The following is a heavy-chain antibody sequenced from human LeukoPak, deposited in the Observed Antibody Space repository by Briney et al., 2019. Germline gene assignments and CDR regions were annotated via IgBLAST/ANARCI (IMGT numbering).Heavy chain of an antibody. V-gene: IGHV1-2*02. Sequence: ASVKVSCTASGYTFTGYYMHWVRQAPGQGLEWMGWINPNSGGTNYAQKFQGRVTMTRDTSISTAYMELSRLRSDDTAVYYCARPTFWSGYSHFDYWGQGTLVTVSS. D-gene: IGHD3-3*01. CDR3: ARPTFWSGYSHFDY. CDR2: INPNSGGT. CDR1: GYTFTGYY. J-gene: IGHJ4*02.